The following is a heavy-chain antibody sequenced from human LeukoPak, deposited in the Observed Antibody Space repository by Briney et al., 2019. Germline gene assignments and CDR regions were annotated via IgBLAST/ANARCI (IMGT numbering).Heavy chain of an antibody. CDR2: IKEDGSET. V-gene: IGHV3-7*01. J-gene: IGHJ3*02. CDR3: ARDWVAGVPFDAFDI. D-gene: IGHD3-10*01. Sequence: PGGSLRLSCAASGFTLSGYWMRWVRQAPGKGLEWVANIKEDGSETYYVDSVKGRFTISRDNAKNSLYLHMNSLTAEDTAMYYCARDWVAGVPFDAFDIWGQGIMVSVSS. CDR1: GFTLSGYW.